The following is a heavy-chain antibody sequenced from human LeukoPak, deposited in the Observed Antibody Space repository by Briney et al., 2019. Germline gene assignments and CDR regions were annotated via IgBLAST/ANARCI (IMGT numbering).Heavy chain of an antibody. CDR1: GYTFTSYG. CDR3: AAGPGGPSMAFDY. V-gene: IGHV1-18*01. D-gene: IGHD3-10*01. J-gene: IGHJ4*02. Sequence: EASVKVSCKASGYTFTSYGISWVRQAPGQGLEWMGWISGYNGNAKYAQKFQGRVTLTTDTSTSTAYMELRSLRSDDTAVYYCAAGPGGPSMAFDYWGQGTLVTVSS. CDR2: ISGYNGNA.